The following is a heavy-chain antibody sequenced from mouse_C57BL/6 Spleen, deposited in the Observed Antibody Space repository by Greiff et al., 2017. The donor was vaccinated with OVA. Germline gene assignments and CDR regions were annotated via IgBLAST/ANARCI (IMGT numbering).Heavy chain of an antibody. D-gene: IGHD1-1*01. CDR3: ARAVVADYAMDY. Sequence: VKLVESGAELVRPGASVKLSCKASGYTFTDYYINWVKQRPGQGLEWIARIYPGSGNTYYNEKFKGKATLTAEKSSSTAYMQLSSLTSEDSAVYFCARAVVADYAMDYWGQGTSVSVSS. CDR2: IYPGSGNT. CDR1: GYTFTDYY. J-gene: IGHJ4*01. V-gene: IGHV1-76*01.